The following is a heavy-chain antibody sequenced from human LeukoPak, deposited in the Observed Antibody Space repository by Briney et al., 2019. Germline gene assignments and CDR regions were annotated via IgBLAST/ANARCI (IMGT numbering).Heavy chain of an antibody. D-gene: IGHD6-19*01. CDR3: ARHDSSGWSYYFDY. Sequence: GESLKISCRGSGYSFTSYWIGWGRQMPGKGLKWLGIIYPGDSDTRYSPSFQGQVTISADKSISTAYLQWSSLKASDTAMYYCARHDSSGWSYYFDYWGQGTLVTVSS. V-gene: IGHV5-51*01. J-gene: IGHJ4*02. CDR2: IYPGDSDT. CDR1: GYSFTSYW.